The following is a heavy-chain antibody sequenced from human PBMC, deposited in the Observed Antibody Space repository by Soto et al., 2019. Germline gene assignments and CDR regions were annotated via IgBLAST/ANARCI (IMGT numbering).Heavy chain of an antibody. CDR2: INHSGST. J-gene: IGHJ4*02. CDR3: ARGISLIVEVQRDAPDKYYFDS. CDR1: GGSFSGHF. Sequence: QVQLQQWGAGLLKPSEPLSLTCAVYGGSFSGHFWSWIRQPPGKGLEWIGEINHSGSTNFNPSLKSRVTISVDTSKNQFSLKVNALNAADTAVYYCARGISLIVEVQRDAPDKYYFDSWGQGTVVTVSS. D-gene: IGHD2-21*01. V-gene: IGHV4-34*01.